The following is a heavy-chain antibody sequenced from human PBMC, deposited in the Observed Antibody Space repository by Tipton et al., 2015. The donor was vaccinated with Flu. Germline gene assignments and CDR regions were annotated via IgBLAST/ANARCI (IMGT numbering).Heavy chain of an antibody. D-gene: IGHD6-19*01. CDR3: AKDVWRAQPGGQWLVLGDSSFYYYGMDV. CDR1: GFTFDDYA. Sequence: SLRLSCAASGFTFDDYAMYWVRQAPGKGLEWVSGISWNSGSIGYADSVKGRFTISRDNAKNSLYLQMNSLRAEDTALYYCAKDVWRAQPGGQWLVLGDSSFYYYGMDVWGQGTTVTVSS. CDR2: ISWNSGSI. J-gene: IGHJ6*02. V-gene: IGHV3-9*01.